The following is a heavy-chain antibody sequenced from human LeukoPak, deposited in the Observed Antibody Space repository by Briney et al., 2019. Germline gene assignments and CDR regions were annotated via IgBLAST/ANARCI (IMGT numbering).Heavy chain of an antibody. CDR2: INPNSGNT. V-gene: IGHV1-8*01. CDR3: ARAVTTFYDYYYYYMDV. Sequence: GASVNVSCKASEYIFTTYEINWVRPATGQGLEWMGWINPNSGNTVYAQKFQGRLTMTRNTSISTAYMELSSLRSEDMAVYYCARAVTTFYDYYYYYMDVWGKGTTVTISS. D-gene: IGHD4-17*01. J-gene: IGHJ6*03. CDR1: EYIFTTYE.